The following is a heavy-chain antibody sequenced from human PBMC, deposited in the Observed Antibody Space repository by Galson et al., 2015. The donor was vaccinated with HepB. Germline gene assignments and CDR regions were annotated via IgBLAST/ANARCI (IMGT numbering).Heavy chain of an antibody. CDR1: GFTFSSYW. V-gene: IGHV3-7*01. J-gene: IGHJ4*02. D-gene: IGHD2-2*01. CDR2: IKQDGSEK. CDR3: ASERSAARWIDY. Sequence: SLRLSGAASGFTFSSYWMSRVRQAPGKGLEWVANIKQDGSEKYYVDSVKGRFTISRDNAKNSLYLQMNSLRAEDTAVYYCASERSAARWIDYWGQGTLVTVSS.